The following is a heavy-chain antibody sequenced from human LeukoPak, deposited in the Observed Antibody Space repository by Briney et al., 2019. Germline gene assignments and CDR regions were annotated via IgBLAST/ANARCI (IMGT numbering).Heavy chain of an antibody. V-gene: IGHV3-23*01. CDR1: GFTFSSYA. D-gene: IGHD1-1*01. CDR3: AKDQLGTPYGMDV. CDR2: ISGSGGST. J-gene: IGHJ6*04. Sequence: GGSLRLSCAASGFTFSSYAMSWVRQAPGKGLEWVSAISGSGGSTYYADSVKGRFTISRDNSKNTLYLQMNSLGAEDTAVYYCAKDQLGTPYGMDVWGKGTTVTVSS.